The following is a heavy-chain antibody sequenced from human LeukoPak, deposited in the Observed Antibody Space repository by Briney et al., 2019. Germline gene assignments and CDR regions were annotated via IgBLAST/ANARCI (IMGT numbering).Heavy chain of an antibody. V-gene: IGHV3-23*01. CDR3: AKDRRGDNYYYYYMDV. J-gene: IGHJ6*03. CDR2: IGGSDGRT. Sequence: PGGSLRLSCAAPGVTLSSYDMSWVLQAPGKGLEWVSTIGGSDGRTYYADSVKGRFTISRDNPRDTVYLQMNSLRAEDTAIYYCAKDRRGDNYYYYYMDVWGKGTTVTVSS. D-gene: IGHD2-21*02. CDR1: GVTLSSYD.